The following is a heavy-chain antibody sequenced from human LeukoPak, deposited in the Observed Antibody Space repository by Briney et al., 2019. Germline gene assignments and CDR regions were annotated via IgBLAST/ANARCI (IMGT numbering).Heavy chain of an antibody. CDR2: ISGSGGST. CDR1: GFTFSSHA. J-gene: IGHJ4*02. D-gene: IGHD2-2*02. CDR3: AKDSTGYCSSTSCYTGVSY. Sequence: GGSLRLSCAASGFTFSSHAMSWVRQTPGKGLEWVSAISGSGGSTYYADSVKGRFTISRDNSKNTLYLQMNSLRAEDTAVYYCAKDSTGYCSSTSCYTGVSYWGQGTLVTVSS. V-gene: IGHV3-23*01.